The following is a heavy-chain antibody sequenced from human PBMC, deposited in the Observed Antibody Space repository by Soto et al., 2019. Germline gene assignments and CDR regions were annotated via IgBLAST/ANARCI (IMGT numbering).Heavy chain of an antibody. V-gene: IGHV3-30*04. CDR2: ISYDGSNK. CDR1: GLTFSSYA. D-gene: IGHD3-22*01. Sequence: GGSLRLSCAASGLTFSSYAMHWVRQAPGKGLEWVAVISYDGSNKYYADSVKGRFTTSRDNSKNTLYLQMNSLRAEDTAVYYCASSAKYYDTSIGGYWGQGTLVTVSS. J-gene: IGHJ4*02. CDR3: ASSAKYYDTSIGGY.